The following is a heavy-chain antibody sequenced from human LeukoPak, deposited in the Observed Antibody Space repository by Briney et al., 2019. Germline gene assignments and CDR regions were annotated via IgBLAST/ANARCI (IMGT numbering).Heavy chain of an antibody. V-gene: IGHV3-30*02. J-gene: IGHJ4*02. CDR2: IRYDGSNK. D-gene: IGHD3-10*01. CDR3: AKVGSYYGSGSYYALDY. Sequence: GGSLRLSCAASGFTFSSYGMHWVRQAPGKGLEWVAFIRYDGSNKYYADSVKGRFTISRDNSKNTLYLQMNSLRAEDTAVYYCAKVGSYYGSGSYYALDYWGQGTLVTVSS. CDR1: GFTFSSYG.